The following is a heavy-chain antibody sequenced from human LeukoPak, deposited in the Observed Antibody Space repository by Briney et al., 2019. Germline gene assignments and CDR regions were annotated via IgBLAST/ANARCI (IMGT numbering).Heavy chain of an antibody. CDR3: ARATYYYDSRLDY. D-gene: IGHD3-22*01. CDR2: LSYDGSNK. J-gene: IGHJ4*02. CDR1: GFTFSSYG. Sequence: GGSLRLSCAASGFTFSSYGMHWVRQAPGKGPEWVAVLSYDGSNKNYADSVKGRFTISRDNSKNTLYLQMNSLRAEDTAVYYCARATYYYDSRLDYWGQGTLVTVSS. V-gene: IGHV3-30*03.